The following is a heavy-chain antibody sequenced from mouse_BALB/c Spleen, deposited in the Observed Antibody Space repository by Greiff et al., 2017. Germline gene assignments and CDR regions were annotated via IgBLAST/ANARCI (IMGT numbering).Heavy chain of an antibody. J-gene: IGHJ4*01. D-gene: IGHD1-1*01. CDR1: GYSITSGYY. CDR3: ARDGYGSF. Sequence: DVQLQESGPGLVKPSQSLSLTCSVTGYSITSGYYWNWIRQFPGNKLEWMGYISYDGSNNYNPSLKNRISITRDTSKNQFFLKLNSVTTEDTATYYCARDGYGSFWGQGTSVTVSS. V-gene: IGHV3-6*02. CDR2: ISYDGSN.